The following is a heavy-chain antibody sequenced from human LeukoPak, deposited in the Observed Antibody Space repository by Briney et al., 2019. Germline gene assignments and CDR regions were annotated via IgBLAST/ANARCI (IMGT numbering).Heavy chain of an antibody. CDR1: GGTFSSYA. J-gene: IGHJ6*03. D-gene: IGHD6-6*01. Sequence: SVKVSCKASGGTFSSYAISWARQAPGQGLEWMGGIIPIFGTANYAQKFQGRVTITADESTSTAYMELSSLRSEDTAVYYCARDHSSSGYYYYMDVWGKGTTVTVSS. CDR2: IIPIFGTA. CDR3: ARDHSSSGYYYYMDV. V-gene: IGHV1-69*01.